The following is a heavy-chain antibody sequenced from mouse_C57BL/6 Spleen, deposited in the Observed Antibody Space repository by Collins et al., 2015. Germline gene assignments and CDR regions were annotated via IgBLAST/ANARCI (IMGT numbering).Heavy chain of an antibody. CDR1: GYTITDYW. D-gene: IGHD2-3*01. CDR3: AREGWLAAY. Sequence: QVQLQQSGAELMKPGASVRLSCKATGYTITDYWMEWIKQRPEQGLEWIGEILPGSGSTIYNEKFKGKATFTADTSSNTAYMQISSLTTEDSAMYYCAREGWLAAYWGQGTLVTVSA. CDR2: ILPGSGST. V-gene: IGHV1-9*01. J-gene: IGHJ3*01.